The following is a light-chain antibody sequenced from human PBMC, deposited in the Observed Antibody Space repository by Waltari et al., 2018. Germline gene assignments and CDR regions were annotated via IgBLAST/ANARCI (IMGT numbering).Light chain of an antibody. CDR1: KLGDKY. V-gene: IGLV3-1*01. CDR2: QDS. CDR3: QAWDSSTAYV. J-gene: IGLJ1*01. Sequence: SYELTQPPSVSVYPGQTDIITCPGDKLGDKYAPWYQQKPGQPPVLVIYQDSKRPSGIPERFSGSKSANTATLSISGTQAMDEADYYCQAWDSSTAYVFGTGTKVTVL.